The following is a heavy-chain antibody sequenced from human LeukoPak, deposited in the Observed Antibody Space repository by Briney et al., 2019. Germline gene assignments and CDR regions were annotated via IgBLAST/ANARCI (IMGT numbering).Heavy chain of an antibody. CDR2: ISYDGSNK. D-gene: IGHD6-13*01. J-gene: IGHJ6*02. Sequence: GGSLRLSCAASGFTFSSYAMSWVRQAPGKGLEWVAVISYDGSNKYYADSVKGRFTISRDNSKNTLYLQMNSLRAEDTAVYYCAKGIAAAGTGGVRYYYYGMDVWGQGTTVTVSS. CDR3: AKGIAAAGTGGVRYYYYGMDV. CDR1: GFTFSSYA. V-gene: IGHV3-30*18.